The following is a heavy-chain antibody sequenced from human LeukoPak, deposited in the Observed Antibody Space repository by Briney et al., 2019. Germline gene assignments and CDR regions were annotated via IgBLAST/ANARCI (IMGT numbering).Heavy chain of an antibody. D-gene: IGHD2-21*02. J-gene: IGHJ4*02. CDR1: GYTFTSYY. V-gene: IGHV1-46*01. Sequence: APVKVSCKASGYTFTSYYMHWVRQAPGQGLEWMGIINPSGGSTSYAQKFQGRVTRTRDTSTSTVYMELSSLRSEDTAVYYCARAMYCGGDCYNLYYFDYWGQGTLVTVSS. CDR3: ARAMYCGGDCYNLYYFDY. CDR2: INPSGGST.